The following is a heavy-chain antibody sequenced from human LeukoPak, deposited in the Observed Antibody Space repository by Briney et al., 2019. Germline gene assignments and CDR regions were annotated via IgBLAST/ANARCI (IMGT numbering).Heavy chain of an antibody. CDR2: MNPNSGNT. CDR1: GYTFTSYD. Sequence: AASVKVSCKASGYTFTSYDINWVRQATGQGLEWMGWMNPNSGNTGYAQKLQGRVTMTTDTSTSTAYMELRSLRSDDTAVYYCARDLGYSSSSGGVDYWGQGTLVTVSS. V-gene: IGHV1-8*02. CDR3: ARDLGYSSSSGGVDY. J-gene: IGHJ4*02. D-gene: IGHD6-6*01.